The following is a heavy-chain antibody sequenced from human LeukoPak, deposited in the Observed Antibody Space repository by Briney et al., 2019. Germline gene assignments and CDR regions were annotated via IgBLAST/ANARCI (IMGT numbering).Heavy chain of an antibody. D-gene: IGHD6-19*01. CDR3: ARVDPASLAVHY. CDR1: GYTFTGYF. Sequence: ASVKVSCKTSGYTFTGYFLNWVRQAPGLGLEWMGRINPNSGGTNCGQKFQDRVTMTRDTSIATAYMELSSLKSDDTAVYYCARVDPASLAVHYWGQGTLVTVSS. CDR2: INPNSGGT. V-gene: IGHV1-2*02. J-gene: IGHJ4*02.